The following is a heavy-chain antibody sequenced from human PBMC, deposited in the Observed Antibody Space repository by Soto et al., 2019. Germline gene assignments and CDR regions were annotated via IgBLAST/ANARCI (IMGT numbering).Heavy chain of an antibody. CDR1: GGCISSYY. CDR2: IYYSGST. Sequence: SETVSLTCTVSGGCISSYYWSWIRQPPGKGLEWIGYIYYSGSTNYNPSLKSRVTISVDTSKNQFSLKLSSVTAADTAVYYCARVWGGAFDFWGQGTMVT. V-gene: IGHV4-59*01. J-gene: IGHJ3*01. D-gene: IGHD3-10*01. CDR3: ARVWGGAFDF.